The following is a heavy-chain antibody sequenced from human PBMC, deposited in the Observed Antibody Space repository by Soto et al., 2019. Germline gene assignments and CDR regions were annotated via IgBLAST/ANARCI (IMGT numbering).Heavy chain of an antibody. CDR2: IWYDGSNK. CDR3: ARERVWFGESPLSY. J-gene: IGHJ4*02. D-gene: IGHD3-10*01. CDR1: GFTFSSYG. V-gene: IGHV3-33*01. Sequence: QVQLVESGGGVVQRGRSVRLSCAASGFTFSSYGMHWVRQAPGKGLEWVAVIWYDGSNKYYADAVKGRFTISRDNSKNTLYLQMNSLRAEDTAVYYCARERVWFGESPLSYWGQGTLVTVSS.